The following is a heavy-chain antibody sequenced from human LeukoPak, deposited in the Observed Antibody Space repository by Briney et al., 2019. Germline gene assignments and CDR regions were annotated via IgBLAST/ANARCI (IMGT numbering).Heavy chain of an antibody. V-gene: IGHV1-69*01. D-gene: IGHD3-10*01. CDR2: IIPIFGTT. CDR3: ARDLVFETHYYGSGSSYGMDV. Sequence: SVKVSCKASGDTFSRYAISWVRQAPGQGLEWMGGIIPIFGTTNYAQKFQGRVTITADESTSIAYMELSSLRSEDTAVYYCARDLVFETHYYGSGSSYGMDVWGQGTTVTVSS. CDR1: GDTFSRYA. J-gene: IGHJ6*02.